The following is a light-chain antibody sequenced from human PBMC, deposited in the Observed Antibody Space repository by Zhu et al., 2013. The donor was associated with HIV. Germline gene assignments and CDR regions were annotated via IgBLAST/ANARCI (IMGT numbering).Light chain of an antibody. CDR2: GSS. V-gene: IGKV3D-15*01. J-gene: IGKJ5*01. CDR3: QQYDDPPIT. Sequence: EIVMTQSPATLSLSPGERATLSCRASQSVSNYLAWYQQKPGQAPRLLIFGSSGRAAGIPHRFSGSGSGTDFTLTISRLQPEDFAIYYCQQYDDPPITFGQGTRLEMK. CDR1: QSVSNY.